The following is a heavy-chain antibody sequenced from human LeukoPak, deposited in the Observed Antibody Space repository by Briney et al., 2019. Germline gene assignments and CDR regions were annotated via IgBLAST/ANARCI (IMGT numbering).Heavy chain of an antibody. Sequence: GGSLRLSCAASGFTFSSYAMHWVRQAPGKGLEWVAVISYDGSNEYYADSVKGRFTISRDNSKNTLYLQMNSLRAEDTAVYYCARDFYHDSSGSSFDYWGQGTLVTVSS. J-gene: IGHJ4*02. CDR3: ARDFYHDSSGSSFDY. CDR1: GFTFSSYA. V-gene: IGHV3-30-3*01. D-gene: IGHD3-22*01. CDR2: ISYDGSNE.